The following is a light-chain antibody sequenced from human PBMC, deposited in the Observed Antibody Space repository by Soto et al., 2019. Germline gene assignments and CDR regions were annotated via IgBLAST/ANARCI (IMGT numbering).Light chain of an antibody. V-gene: IGKV3-15*01. CDR3: QQYSYWRT. CDR2: GAS. J-gene: IGKJ1*01. CDR1: QSVGSN. Sequence: EIVMTHSPATLSVSPGERATVSCRASQSVGSNLAWYQQKAGQAPSLLIYGASTRATGVPARFSGSGSGTEFTLTISSLQSEDFAVYYCQQYSYWRTFGQGTKVEFK.